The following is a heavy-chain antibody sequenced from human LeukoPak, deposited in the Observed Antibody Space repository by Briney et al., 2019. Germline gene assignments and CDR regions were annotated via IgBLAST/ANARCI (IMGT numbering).Heavy chain of an antibody. Sequence: GGSLRLSCAPSGFIFSDFYMSWIRQAPGKGLEWVSYISGSSHNVRYADSVKDRFTVSRDNAKNSLYLQMNSLRAEDTAVYYCARVFGYSNYRSDYWGQGTLVTVSS. CDR3: ARVFGYSNYRSDY. CDR2: ISGSSHNV. J-gene: IGHJ4*02. V-gene: IGHV3-11*04. D-gene: IGHD4-11*01. CDR1: GFIFSDFY.